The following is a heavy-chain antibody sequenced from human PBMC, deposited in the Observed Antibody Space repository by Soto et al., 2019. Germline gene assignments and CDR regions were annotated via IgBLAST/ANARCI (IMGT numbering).Heavy chain of an antibody. D-gene: IGHD5-12*01. CDR1: GGSISSGSYY. V-gene: IGHV4-39*01. CDR2: IHYNGNT. Sequence: PSETLSLTCTVSGGSISSGSYYWGWIRQPPGKGLEWIGSIHYNGNTNYTPSLKSRVTISVDTSKNQFSLKVNSVTAAETAVYYCARHQYSGDDQPFDYWGQGTLVTAPQ. CDR3: ARHQYSGDDQPFDY. J-gene: IGHJ4*02.